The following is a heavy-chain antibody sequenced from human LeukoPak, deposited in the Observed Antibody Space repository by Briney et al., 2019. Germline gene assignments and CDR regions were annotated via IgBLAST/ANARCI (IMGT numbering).Heavy chain of an antibody. CDR2: INHSGST. J-gene: IGHJ4*02. V-gene: IGHV4-34*01. D-gene: IGHD3-3*01. CDR1: GGSFSGYY. CDR3: ARGGRYYDFWSGHPAAIDY. Sequence: PSETLPLTCAVYGGSFSGYYWSWIRQPPGKGRECIGEINHSGSTNYNPSLKSRVTISVDTSKNQFSLKLSSVTAADTAVYYCARGGRYYDFWSGHPAAIDYWGQGTLVTVSS.